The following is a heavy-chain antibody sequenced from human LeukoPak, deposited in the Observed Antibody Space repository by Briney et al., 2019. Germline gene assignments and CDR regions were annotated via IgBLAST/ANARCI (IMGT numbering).Heavy chain of an antibody. CDR1: GGSISSSRYY. D-gene: IGHD6-13*01. CDR3: ARRDSSSWYHFDY. V-gene: IGHV4-39*01. CDR2: IYYSGNT. Sequence: PSETLSLTCTVSGGSISSSRYYWGWIRQPPGKGLEWIGSIYYSGNTYYNPSLKSRVTISVDTSKNQFSLKLNSVTAADTAVYYCARRDSSSWYHFDYWGQGTLVTVSS. J-gene: IGHJ4*02.